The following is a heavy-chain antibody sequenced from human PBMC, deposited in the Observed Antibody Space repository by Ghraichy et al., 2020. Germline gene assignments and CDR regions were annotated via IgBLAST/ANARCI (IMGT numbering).Heavy chain of an antibody. D-gene: IGHD2-15*01. CDR1: GGSISSGGYY. Sequence: SETLSLTCTVSGGSISSGGYYWSWIRQHPGKGLEWIGYIYYSGSTYYNPSLKSRVTISVDTSKNQFSLKLSSVTAADTAVYYCARGPIRYCSGGSCYSPGFDPWGQGTLVTVSS. V-gene: IGHV4-31*03. CDR3: ARGPIRYCSGGSCYSPGFDP. J-gene: IGHJ5*02. CDR2: IYYSGST.